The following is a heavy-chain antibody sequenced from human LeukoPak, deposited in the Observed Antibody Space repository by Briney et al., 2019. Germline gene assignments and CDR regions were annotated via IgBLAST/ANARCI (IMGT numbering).Heavy chain of an antibody. CDR1: GFAFTGHA. V-gene: IGHV3-64D*06. Sequence: PGGSLRLSCSASGFAFTGHAMHWVRQAPGKGLECVAGIGGDGFSAFYADSMSDRVTISRDNSKSTVHLQMTSLRGEDTAVYYCVRDVDYYASGSYLGYFDYWGQGTLVSVSS. CDR3: VRDVDYYASGSYLGYFDY. J-gene: IGHJ4*02. CDR2: IGGDGFSA. D-gene: IGHD3-10*01.